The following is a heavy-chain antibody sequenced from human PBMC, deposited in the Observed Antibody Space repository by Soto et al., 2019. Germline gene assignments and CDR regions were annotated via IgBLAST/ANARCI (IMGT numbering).Heavy chain of an antibody. Sequence: PSETLSLTGTVSCGSISSVGYYWSWIRQHPGKCLEWMGYIYYIGIXXYNPSLKXXVTISVDTSNXQFSLXLISVTAADTAVYYCARSIDYWRQGTLVTVSS. V-gene: IGHV4-31*01. CDR3: ARSIDY. J-gene: IGHJ4*02. CDR2: IYYIGIX. CDR1: CGSISSVGYY.